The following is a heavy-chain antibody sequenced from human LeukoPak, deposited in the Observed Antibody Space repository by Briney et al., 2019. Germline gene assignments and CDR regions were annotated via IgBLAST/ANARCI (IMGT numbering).Heavy chain of an antibody. J-gene: IGHJ4*02. CDR2: ISGSGGST. V-gene: IGHV3-23*01. D-gene: IGHD3-10*01. CDR3: AKDHGRDYYGSGRYDY. Sequence: GGSLILSCAASGFTFSSYGMSWVRQAPGKGLEWVSAISGSGGSTYYADSVKGRFTISRDNSKNTLYLQMNSLRAEDTAVYYCAKDHGRDYYGSGRYDYWGQGTLVTVSS. CDR1: GFTFSSYG.